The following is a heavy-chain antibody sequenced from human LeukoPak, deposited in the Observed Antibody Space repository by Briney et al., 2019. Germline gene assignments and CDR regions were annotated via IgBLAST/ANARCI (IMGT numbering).Heavy chain of an antibody. Sequence: GGSLRLSCAASGFTFSSSWMNWVRQAPGKGLEWVSSISSSSSYIYYADSVKGRFTISRDNAKNSLYLQMNSLRAEDTAVYYCARDPSAAAGLYYGMDVWGQGTTVTVSS. CDR2: ISSSSSYI. V-gene: IGHV3-21*01. CDR3: ARDPSAAAGLYYGMDV. D-gene: IGHD6-13*01. CDR1: GFTFSSSW. J-gene: IGHJ6*02.